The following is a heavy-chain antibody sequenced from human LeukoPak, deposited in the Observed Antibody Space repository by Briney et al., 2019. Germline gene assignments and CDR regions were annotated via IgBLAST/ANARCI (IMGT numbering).Heavy chain of an antibody. V-gene: IGHV3-30-3*01. J-gene: IGHJ5*02. D-gene: IGHD1-14*01. CDR1: GFTFSSYA. Sequence: GGSLRLSCAASGFTFSSYAMHWVRQAPGKGLEWVAVTSYDGSNKYYADSVKGRFTISRDNAKNTLYLQMNSLRAEDTAVYYCARDENLAYWFDPWGQGTLVTVSS. CDR2: TSYDGSNK. CDR3: ARDENLAYWFDP.